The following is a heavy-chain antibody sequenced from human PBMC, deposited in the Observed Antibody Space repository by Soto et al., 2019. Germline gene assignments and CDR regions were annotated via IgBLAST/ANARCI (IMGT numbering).Heavy chain of an antibody. J-gene: IGHJ4*02. CDR1: GGSIISGGYY. CDR3: ARAPYSSGWPDS. V-gene: IGHV4-31*03. CDR2: ISYSGST. Sequence: QVQLQESGPGLVKPSQTLSLNCSVSGGSIISGGYYWSWIRQHPGKGLEWIGYISYSGSTYYNPSLQSRITISIDTSKNHFSLKLNSVPAADTAVYYCARAPYSSGWPDSWGQGTLVTVSS. D-gene: IGHD6-19*01.